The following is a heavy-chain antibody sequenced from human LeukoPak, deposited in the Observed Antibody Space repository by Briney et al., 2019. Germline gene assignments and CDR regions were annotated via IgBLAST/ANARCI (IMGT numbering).Heavy chain of an antibody. Sequence: GESLKISCQGSGYSFTSYWMSWVRQMPGKGLEWMGRIDPSDSYTNYSPSFQGHVTISADKSISTAYLQWSSLKASDTAMYYCAGRGYCSSTSCYEGTNWFDPWGQGTLVTVSS. J-gene: IGHJ5*02. CDR3: AGRGYCSSTSCYEGTNWFDP. D-gene: IGHD2-2*01. CDR1: GYSFTSYW. V-gene: IGHV5-10-1*01. CDR2: IDPSDSYT.